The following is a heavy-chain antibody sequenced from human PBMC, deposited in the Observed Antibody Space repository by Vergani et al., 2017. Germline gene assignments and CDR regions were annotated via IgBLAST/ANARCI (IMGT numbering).Heavy chain of an antibody. Sequence: EVQLVESGGGLVKRGGSLRLSCAASGFTFSSYSMNWVRQAPGKGLEWVSSISSSSSYIHYSDSLKGRLTISRDNAKSSLYLQMNSLRAEDTGVYYCARDQYYLGSGSYPYFYYYGLDVWGQGTAVTVSS. J-gene: IGHJ6*02. CDR2: ISSSSSYI. CDR1: GFTFSSYS. V-gene: IGHV3-21*01. D-gene: IGHD3-10*01. CDR3: ARDQYYLGSGSYPYFYYYGLDV.